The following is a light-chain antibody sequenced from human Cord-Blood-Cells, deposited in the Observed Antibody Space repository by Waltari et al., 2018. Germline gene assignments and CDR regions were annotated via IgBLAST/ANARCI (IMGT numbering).Light chain of an antibody. CDR3: SSYAGSNNVV. V-gene: IGLV2-8*01. J-gene: IGLJ2*01. CDR1: SSDVGGYNS. Sequence: QSALTQPPSASGSPGQSVTISCTGTSSDVGGYNSVSWYQQHPGKAPKLMIYEVSKRLSGVPDRFSGSKSGNTAPLPVSGLQAEDEADYYCSSYAGSNNVVFGGGTKLTVL. CDR2: EVS.